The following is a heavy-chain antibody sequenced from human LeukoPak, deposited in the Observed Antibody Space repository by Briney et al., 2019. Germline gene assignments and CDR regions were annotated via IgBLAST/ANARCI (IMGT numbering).Heavy chain of an antibody. CDR3: ARHDPVYYDFWSGYPLGGFDY. CDR2: IYYSGTT. D-gene: IGHD3-3*01. J-gene: IGHJ4*02. CDR1: GGSISSSGYY. Sequence: PSETLSLTCTVSGGSISSSGYYWGWIRQPPGKGLEWIGSIYYSGTTYYNPSLKSRVTISVDTSKNQFSLKLSSVTAADTAVYYCARHDPVYYDFWSGYPLGGFDYWGQGTLVTVSS. V-gene: IGHV4-39*01.